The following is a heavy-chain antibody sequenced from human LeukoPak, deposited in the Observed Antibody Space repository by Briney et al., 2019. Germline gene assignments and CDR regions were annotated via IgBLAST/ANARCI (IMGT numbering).Heavy chain of an antibody. J-gene: IGHJ4*02. CDR2: INRDGGII. CDR3: ARRDHIAGRLDY. Sequence: GGSLRLSCAASGFTLSTYKMSWVRQAPGKGLEWVSYINRDGGIIYYADSVRGRFTISRDTAKNSLDLQMNSLRVEDTAIYYCARRDHIAGRLDYWGQGTLVTVSS. D-gene: IGHD6-6*01. V-gene: IGHV3-48*03. CDR1: GFTLSTYK.